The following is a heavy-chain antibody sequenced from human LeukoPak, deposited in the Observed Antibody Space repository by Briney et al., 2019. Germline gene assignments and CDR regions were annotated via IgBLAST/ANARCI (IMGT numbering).Heavy chain of an antibody. CDR3: ARDLTIWGFDP. J-gene: IGHJ5*02. CDR1: GGSISSYY. Sequence: SETLSLTCTVSGGSISSYYWSWIRQPPGKGLEWIGYIYYSGSTNYNPSLKSRVTISVDTSKNQFSLKLSSVTAADTAVYYCARDLTIWGFDPWGQGTLVTVSS. CDR2: IYYSGST. V-gene: IGHV4-59*01. D-gene: IGHD4/OR15-4a*01.